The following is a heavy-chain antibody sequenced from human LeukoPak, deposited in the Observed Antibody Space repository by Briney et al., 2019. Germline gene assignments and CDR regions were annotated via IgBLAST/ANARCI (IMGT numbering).Heavy chain of an antibody. J-gene: IGHJ4*02. Sequence: SETLSLTCAVYGGSFSGCYWSWIRQPPGKGLEWIGEINHSGSTNYNPSLKSRVTISVDTSKNQFSLKLSSVTAADTAVYYCARGLWMVPFDYWGQGTLVTVSP. CDR2: INHSGST. CDR3: ARGLWMVPFDY. CDR1: GGSFSGCY. V-gene: IGHV4-34*01. D-gene: IGHD3-10*01.